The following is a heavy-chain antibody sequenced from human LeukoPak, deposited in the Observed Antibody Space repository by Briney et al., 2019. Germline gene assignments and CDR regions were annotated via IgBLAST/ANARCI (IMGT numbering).Heavy chain of an antibody. Sequence: SETLSLTCTVSGGSTSSYYWSWIRQPAGKGLEWIGRIYTSGSTNYNPSLKSRVTMSVDTSKNQFSLKLSSVTAADTAVYYCARDTEGTMIEGFDYWGQGTLVTVSS. CDR2: IYTSGST. J-gene: IGHJ4*02. CDR1: GGSTSSYY. D-gene: IGHD3-22*01. CDR3: ARDTEGTMIEGFDY. V-gene: IGHV4-4*07.